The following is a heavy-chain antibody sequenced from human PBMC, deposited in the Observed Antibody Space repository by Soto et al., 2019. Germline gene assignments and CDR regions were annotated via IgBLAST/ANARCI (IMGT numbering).Heavy chain of an antibody. J-gene: IGHJ6*02. CDR1: GFTFSNYD. CDR3: ASDLVGASDSYGLDV. D-gene: IGHD1-26*01. V-gene: IGHV3-33*01. Sequence: QPGGSLRLSCAASGFTFSNYDMHWVRQAPGKGLEWVAIIWHDGNNKYYADSVRGRFIISRDNSKNRLYLQMNSLRAEDTAVYYCASDLVGASDSYGLDVWGQGTPVTVSS. CDR2: IWHDGNNK.